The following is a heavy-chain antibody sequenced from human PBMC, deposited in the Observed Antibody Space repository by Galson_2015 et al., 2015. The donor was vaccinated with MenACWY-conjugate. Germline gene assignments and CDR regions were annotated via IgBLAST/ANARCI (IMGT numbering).Heavy chain of an antibody. CDR3: SRSPKVVVPAAFFDS. J-gene: IGHJ4*02. CDR1: GYTFTTYS. Sequence: SVKVSCKASGYTFTTYSIHWVRQAPGQRPEWMGWINAGNGNTKYSQNFQGRVTITRDTSATTAYMELSSLRSEDTAVYYCSRSPKVVVPAAFFDSWGQGTLVTVSS. CDR2: INAGNGNT. V-gene: IGHV1-3*01. D-gene: IGHD2-2*01.